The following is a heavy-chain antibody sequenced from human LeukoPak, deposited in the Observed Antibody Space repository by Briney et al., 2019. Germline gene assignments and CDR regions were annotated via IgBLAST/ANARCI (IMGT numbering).Heavy chain of an antibody. CDR1: GYTFTGYY. J-gene: IGHJ4*02. D-gene: IGHD3-22*01. CDR2: INPNSGGT. V-gene: IGHV1-2*02. Sequence: ASVKVSCKASGYTFTGYYMHWVRQAPGQGLEWMGWINPNSGGTNYAQNLQGRVTMTTDTSTSTAYMELTSLRFDDTAVYYCARQHHYDRSGFYYWGQGTLVTVSS. CDR3: ARQHHYDRSGFYY.